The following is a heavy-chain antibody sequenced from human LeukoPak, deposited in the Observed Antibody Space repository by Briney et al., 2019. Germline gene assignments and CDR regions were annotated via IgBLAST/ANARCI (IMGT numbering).Heavy chain of an antibody. Sequence: GGSLRLSCAASGLIFSAYGMHWVRQAPGKGLEWLAVIWYDGSSKYYADSVKGRFTISRDNSKNTLYMQMNNLRVEDTAVYFCSIDNRYTGNYLDAFDIWGQGTLVTVSP. J-gene: IGHJ3*02. V-gene: IGHV3-33*01. CDR3: SIDNRYTGNYLDAFDI. D-gene: IGHD3-16*02. CDR1: GLIFSAYG. CDR2: IWYDGSSK.